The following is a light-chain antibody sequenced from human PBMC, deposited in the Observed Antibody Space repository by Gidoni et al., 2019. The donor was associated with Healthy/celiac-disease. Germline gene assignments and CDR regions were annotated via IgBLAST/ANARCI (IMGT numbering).Light chain of an antibody. CDR3: QQYGSSPT. J-gene: IGKJ3*01. V-gene: IGKV3-20*01. Sequence: EIVLTQSPGTLSLSPGERATLSCRASQSVSSSYLAWYQQKPGQAPRLLIYGASSRAIGIPDRFSGSGSGTDFTLTISRLEPEDFAVYYCQQYGSSPTFGPGTKVDIK. CDR1: QSVSSSY. CDR2: GAS.